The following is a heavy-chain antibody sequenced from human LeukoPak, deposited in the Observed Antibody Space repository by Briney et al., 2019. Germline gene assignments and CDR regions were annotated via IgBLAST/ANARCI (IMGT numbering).Heavy chain of an antibody. CDR3: ARPVACSDGSCYFDS. V-gene: IGHV5-51*01. Sequence: GESLKIPCKGSGYIFTTQWIGWVRQMPGKGLEWMGIISPGDSDTRYSPSFQGQVTISADKSINTAYLQWSSLKASDTAMYYCARPVACSDGSCYFDSWGQGTLVTVSS. D-gene: IGHD2-15*01. CDR1: GYIFTTQW. J-gene: IGHJ4*02. CDR2: ISPGDSDT.